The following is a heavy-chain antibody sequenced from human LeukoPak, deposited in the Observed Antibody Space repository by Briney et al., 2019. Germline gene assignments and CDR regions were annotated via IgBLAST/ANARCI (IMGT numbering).Heavy chain of an antibody. V-gene: IGHV4-34*01. J-gene: IGHJ4*02. CDR2: IHHTGHI. CDR1: GGSFSNYF. D-gene: IGHD2-15*01. Sequence: SETLSLTCAVYGGSFSNYFWNWIRQPPGKGLEWIAEIHHTGHINYNPSLKSRVTVSVDRSKNQFSLKLTSVTAADMAVYYCALFEVVVGSTQDFWGQGTLVTVSS. CDR3: ALFEVVVGSTQDF.